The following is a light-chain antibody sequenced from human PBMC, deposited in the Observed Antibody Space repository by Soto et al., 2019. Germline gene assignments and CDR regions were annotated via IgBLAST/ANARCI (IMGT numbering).Light chain of an antibody. CDR1: QSVSSSY. J-gene: IGKJ4*01. Sequence: EVVLTQSPGTLSLSPGKRATLSCRASQSVSSSYLAWYQQKPGQAPRLLIYGASSRATGVPDRFSGSRSGTDFTLTISRLEPEDFAVYYCQQFVSSPITFGGGTKVDIK. CDR3: QQFVSSPIT. V-gene: IGKV3-20*01. CDR2: GAS.